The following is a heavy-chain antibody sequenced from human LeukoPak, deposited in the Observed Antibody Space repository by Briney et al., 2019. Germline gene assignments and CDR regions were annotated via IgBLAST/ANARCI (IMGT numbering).Heavy chain of an antibody. Sequence: GGSLRLSCAASGFTFNNYAMHWVRQAPGKGLEWVAVISYDGSNKYYADSVKGRFTISRDNSKSTLYLQMNSLRAEDTAVYYCAKDQTYYDFWSGYYLFDGMDVWGQGTTVTVSS. CDR2: ISYDGSNK. V-gene: IGHV3-30-3*01. D-gene: IGHD3-3*01. CDR1: GFTFNNYA. CDR3: AKDQTYYDFWSGYYLFDGMDV. J-gene: IGHJ6*02.